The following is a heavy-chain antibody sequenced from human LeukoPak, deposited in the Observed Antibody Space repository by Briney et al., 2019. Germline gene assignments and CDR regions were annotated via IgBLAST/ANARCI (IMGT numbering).Heavy chain of an antibody. CDR1: GYTFTTYA. D-gene: IGHD2-15*01. V-gene: IGHV7-4-1*02. CDR3: ARGSLEVVVAARD. J-gene: IGHJ4*02. Sequence: ASVKVSCKASGYTFTTYAMNWVRQAPGQGLEWMGWINTNTGNPTYAQAFTGRFVFSLDTSVSTTYLQISSLKAEDTAVYYCARGSLEVVVAARDWGQGTLVTVSS. CDR2: INTNTGNP.